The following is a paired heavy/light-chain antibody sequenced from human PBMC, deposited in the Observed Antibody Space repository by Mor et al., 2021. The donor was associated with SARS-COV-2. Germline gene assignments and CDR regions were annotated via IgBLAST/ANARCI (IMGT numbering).Heavy chain of an antibody. D-gene: IGHD6-6*01. CDR3: ARLRFEGQLVHIVGDGLDV. CDR1: GYTFTSYW. J-gene: IGHJ6*02. Sequence: EVHLVQSGAEVKNPGESLKISCMGSGYTFTSYWIVWVRQMPGKGLECLGIIHPGDSDIRYSPAFQGQVTISADKSINTAYLRWSSLKASDTAIYYCARLRFEGQLVHIVGDGLDVWGQGTTVTVSS. V-gene: IGHV5-51*03. CDR2: IHPGDSDI.
Light chain of an antibody. J-gene: IGKJ3*01. CDR3: QQCYSTPFT. CDR2: WAS. Sequence: DIVMTQSPDSLAVSLGERATINCKSSQSVLYSSNNKNYLAWYQQKPGQPPKLLIYWASTRESGVPDRFSGSGSGTDFTLTISSLQAEDVAVYYCQQCYSTPFTFGPGTKVNIK. CDR1: QSVLYSSNNKNY. V-gene: IGKV4-1*01.